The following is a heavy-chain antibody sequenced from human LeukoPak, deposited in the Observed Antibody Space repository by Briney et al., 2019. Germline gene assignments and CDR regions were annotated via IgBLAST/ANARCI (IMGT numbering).Heavy chain of an antibody. Sequence: AGGSLRLSCAASGFTFSDYYMSWIRQAPGKGLEWVSYISSSGSTIYYADSVKGRFTISRDNAKNSLYLQMNSLRAEDTAVYYCARVSDSGYDLFDYWGQGTLVTVSS. J-gene: IGHJ4*02. CDR3: ARVSDSGYDLFDY. V-gene: IGHV3-11*01. D-gene: IGHD5-12*01. CDR1: GFTFSDYY. CDR2: ISSSGSTI.